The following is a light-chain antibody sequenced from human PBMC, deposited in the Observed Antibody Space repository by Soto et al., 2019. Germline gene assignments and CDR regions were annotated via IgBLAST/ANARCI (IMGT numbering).Light chain of an antibody. J-gene: IGLJ3*02. CDR3: QSYDRSLSGWV. Sequence: QSVLTQPPSVSGAPGQRVTISCTGSSSNIGAGYDVHWYQQLPGTAPKLLIYGNSKRPSGVPDRFSGSKSGTSASLAITGLQAEDEADYSCQSYDRSLSGWVFGGGTKLTVL. V-gene: IGLV1-40*01. CDR2: GNS. CDR1: SSNIGAGYD.